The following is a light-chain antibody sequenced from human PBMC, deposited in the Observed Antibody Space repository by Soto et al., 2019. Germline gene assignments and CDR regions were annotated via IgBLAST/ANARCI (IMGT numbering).Light chain of an antibody. V-gene: IGKV1-5*03. CDR1: ESISSW. CDR3: QQYSAKWS. J-gene: IGKJ1*01. CDR2: KAS. Sequence: DIQMTQSPSTLSASVGDRVTITCRASESISSWLAWFQQKPGKAPKLLIQKASILVSGVPSRFSGSESGTEFTLTISSLQPDAFATYFCQQYSAKWSFGQGTKVEIK.